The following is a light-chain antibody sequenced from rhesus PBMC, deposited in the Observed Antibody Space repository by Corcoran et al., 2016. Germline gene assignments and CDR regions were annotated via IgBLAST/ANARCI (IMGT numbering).Light chain of an antibody. V-gene: IGKV3-24*04. Sequence: EIVMTQSPATLALSPGEIATLSCRASQSVSSYLAWYKQKPGQAPRLLIYGASSRATGIPDRFSGGGSGTEFTRTISSLEPEDVGVCFCLQSSNWPWTFGQGTKVEIK. CDR2: GAS. J-gene: IGKJ1*01. CDR1: QSVSSY. CDR3: LQSSNWPWT.